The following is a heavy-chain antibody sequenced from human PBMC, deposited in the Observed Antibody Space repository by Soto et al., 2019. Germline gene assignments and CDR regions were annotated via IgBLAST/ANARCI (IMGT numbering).Heavy chain of an antibody. J-gene: IGHJ5*02. CDR2: IYPGDSDT. V-gene: IGHV5-51*01. CDR3: ARRGNSAEWFDP. CDR1: GYSFTNYW. D-gene: IGHD4-4*01. Sequence: EVQLVQSGAEMRMPGESLKISCKGSGYSFTNYWIGWVGQMPGKGLEWMGVIYPGDSDTRYNPSFQGQVTISADRSINTAYLQWSSLKASDTAMYYCARRGNSAEWFDPWGQGTLVTVSS.